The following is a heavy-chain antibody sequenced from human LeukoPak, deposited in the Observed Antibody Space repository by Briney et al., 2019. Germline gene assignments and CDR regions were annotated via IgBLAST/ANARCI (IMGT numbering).Heavy chain of an antibody. CDR3: AREGGQWLVSDY. V-gene: IGHV3-23*01. J-gene: IGHJ4*02. CDR2: ISDSGGST. Sequence: GGTLRLSCAASGFTFSSYDMSWVRQAPGKGLEWVSGISDSGGSTYYADSVKGRFTISRDNSKNTLYLQMNSLRAEDTAVYYCAREGGQWLVSDYWGQGTLVTVSS. CDR1: GFTFSSYD. D-gene: IGHD6-19*01.